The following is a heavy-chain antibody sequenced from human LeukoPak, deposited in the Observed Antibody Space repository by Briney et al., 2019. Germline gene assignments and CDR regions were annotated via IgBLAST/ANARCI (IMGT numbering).Heavy chain of an antibody. J-gene: IGHJ4*02. CDR3: AKVEGYSYGAFDY. CDR1: GLTFSSYA. Sequence: GGSLRLSCAASGLTFSSYAMSWVRQAPGKGLEWVSAISGSGGSTYYADSVKGRFTISRDNSKNTLYLQMNSLRAEDTAVYYCAKVEGYSYGAFDYWGQGTLVTVSS. V-gene: IGHV3-23*01. CDR2: ISGSGGST. D-gene: IGHD5-18*01.